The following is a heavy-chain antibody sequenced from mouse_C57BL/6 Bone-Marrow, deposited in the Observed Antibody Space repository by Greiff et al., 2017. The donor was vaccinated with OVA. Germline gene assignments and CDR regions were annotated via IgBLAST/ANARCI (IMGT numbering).Heavy chain of an antibody. D-gene: IGHD2-1*01. CDR3: ARYGNYWYFDV. J-gene: IGHJ1*03. CDR1: GYTFTSYW. Sequence: VQLQQPGAELVMPGASVKLSCKASGYTFTSYWMHWVKQRPGQGLEWIGEIDPSDCYTNYNQKFKGKSTLTVDKSSSTAYMQLSSLSSEDSAVYYCARYGNYWYFDVWGTGTTVTVSS. V-gene: IGHV1-69*01. CDR2: IDPSDCYT.